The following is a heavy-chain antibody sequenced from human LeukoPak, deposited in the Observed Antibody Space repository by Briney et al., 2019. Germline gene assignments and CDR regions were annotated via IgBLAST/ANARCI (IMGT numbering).Heavy chain of an antibody. J-gene: IGHJ5*02. V-gene: IGHV1-18*01. CDR1: GYTFTSYG. Sequence: GASVKVSCKASGYTFTSYGISWVRQAPGQGLEWMGWISAYNGNTNYAQKLQGRVTMTTDTSTSTAYMELRSLRSDDTAVYYCARDCYSSGWYGSGGSWFDPWGQGTLVTVSS. D-gene: IGHD6-19*01. CDR3: ARDCYSSGWYGSGGSWFDP. CDR2: ISAYNGNT.